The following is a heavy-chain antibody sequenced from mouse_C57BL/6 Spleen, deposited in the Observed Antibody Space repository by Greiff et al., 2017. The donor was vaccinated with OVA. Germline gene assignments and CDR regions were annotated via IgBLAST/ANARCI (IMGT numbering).Heavy chain of an antibody. Sequence: EVHLVESGGGLVKPGGSLKLSCAASGFTFSDYGMHWVRQAPEKGLEWVAYISSGSSTIYYADTVKGRFTISRDNAKNTLFLQMTSLRSEDTAMYYCARRVIYFMDYWGQGTSVTVSS. CDR3: ARRVIYFMDY. D-gene: IGHD1-1*01. CDR2: ISSGSSTI. J-gene: IGHJ4*01. V-gene: IGHV5-17*01. CDR1: GFTFSDYG.